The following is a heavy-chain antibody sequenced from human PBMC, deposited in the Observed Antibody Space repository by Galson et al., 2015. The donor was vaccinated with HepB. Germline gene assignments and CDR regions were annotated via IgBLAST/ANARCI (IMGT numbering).Heavy chain of an antibody. D-gene: IGHD1-1*01. Sequence: SLRLSCAASGFTFSSYGMHWVRQAPGKGLEWVAVISYDGSNKYYADSVKGRFTISRDNSKNTLYLQMNSLRAEDTAVYYCAKLNDSAGGMDVWGQGTTVTVSS. CDR2: ISYDGSNK. J-gene: IGHJ6*02. V-gene: IGHV3-30*18. CDR3: AKLNDSAGGMDV. CDR1: GFTFSSYG.